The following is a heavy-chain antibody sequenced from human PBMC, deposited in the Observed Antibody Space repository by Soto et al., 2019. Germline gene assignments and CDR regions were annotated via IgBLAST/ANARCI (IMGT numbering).Heavy chain of an antibody. CDR3: AREGVGATYSFDY. V-gene: IGHV1-2*04. D-gene: IGHD1-26*01. Sequence: ASVKVSCKASGGTFSSYAISWVRQAPGQGLEWMGWINPNSGGTNYAQKFQGWVTMTRDTSISTAYMELSRLRSDDTAVYYCAREGVGATYSFDYWGQGTLVTVSS. J-gene: IGHJ4*02. CDR2: INPNSGGT. CDR1: GGTFSSYA.